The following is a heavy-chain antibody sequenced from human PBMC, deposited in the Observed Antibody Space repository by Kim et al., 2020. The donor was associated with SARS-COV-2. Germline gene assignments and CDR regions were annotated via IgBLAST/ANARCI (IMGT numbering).Heavy chain of an antibody. V-gene: IGHV3-30*04. Sequence: GGSLRLSCAASGFTFSSYAMHWVRQAPGKGLEWVAVISYDGSNKYYADSVKGRFTISRDKSKNTLYLQMNSLRVEDTAVYYCARDVQAAAAGPYYFDYWGQGTLVSVSS. D-gene: IGHD6-13*01. CDR3: ARDVQAAAAGPYYFDY. J-gene: IGHJ4*02. CDR2: ISYDGSNK. CDR1: GFTFSSYA.